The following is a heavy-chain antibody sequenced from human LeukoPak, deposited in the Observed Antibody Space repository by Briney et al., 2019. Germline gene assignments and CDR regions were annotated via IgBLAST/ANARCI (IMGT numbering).Heavy chain of an antibody. D-gene: IGHD2-2*01. Sequence: GGSLRLSRGASGFTFSNFAMSWVRQAPGKGLEWLSSITSGSDYIYYADSVKGRFTISRDNAKNSLYLQMNSLGAEDTAVYYCVPRYCSRTNCYAFDYWGQGTLVTVSS. V-gene: IGHV3-21*01. CDR3: VPRYCSRTNCYAFDY. J-gene: IGHJ4*02. CDR1: GFTFSNFA. CDR2: ITSGSDYI.